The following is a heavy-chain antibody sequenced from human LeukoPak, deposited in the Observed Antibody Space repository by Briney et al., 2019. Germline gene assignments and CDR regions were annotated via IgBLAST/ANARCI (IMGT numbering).Heavy chain of an antibody. CDR3: AREDSGSYHPDR. V-gene: IGHV3-74*01. D-gene: IGHD1-26*01. J-gene: IGHJ4*02. Sequence: GGSLRLSCAASGLTFGSFWMHWVRQAPGKGLVWVSRINRDGSSATYADSVMGRLTISRDNAKSTLYLEINSLRAEDTAVYYCAREDSGSYHPDRWGQGALVTVSS. CDR2: INRDGSSA. CDR1: GLTFGSFW.